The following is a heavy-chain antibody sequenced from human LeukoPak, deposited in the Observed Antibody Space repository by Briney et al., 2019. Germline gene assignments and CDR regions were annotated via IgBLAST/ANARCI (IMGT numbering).Heavy chain of an antibody. CDR3: AKDRARGGATDFDY. J-gene: IGHJ4*02. CDR2: ISGSGGST. D-gene: IGHD1-26*01. V-gene: IGHV3-23*01. CDR1: GFTFSSYA. Sequence: GGSLRLSCAASGFTFSSYAMSWVRQAPGKGLEWVSAISGSGGSTYYADSVKGRFTISRDNSKNTLYLQMNSLRVEDTAIYYCAKDRARGGATDFDYWGQGTLVTVSS.